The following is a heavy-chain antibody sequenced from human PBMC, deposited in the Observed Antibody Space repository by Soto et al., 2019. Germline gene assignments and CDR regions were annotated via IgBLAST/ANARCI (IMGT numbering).Heavy chain of an antibody. CDR3: ARGLPQAGDRNQDFDY. CDR1: GYTFTGYY. V-gene: IGHV1-2*02. J-gene: IGHJ4*02. D-gene: IGHD2-21*01. CDR2: INPNSGGT. Sequence: ASVKVSCKASGYTFTGYYMHWVRQAPGQGLEWMGWINPNSGGTNYAQKFQGRVTMTRDTSISTAYMELSRLRSDDTAVYYCARGLPQAGDRNQDFDYWGQGTLVTVSS.